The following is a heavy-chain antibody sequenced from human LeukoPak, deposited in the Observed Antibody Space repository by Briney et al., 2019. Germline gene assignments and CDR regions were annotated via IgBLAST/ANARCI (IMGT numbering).Heavy chain of an antibody. V-gene: IGHV4-39*02. CDR2: FYFAGSL. CDR1: GDSVNNNNYY. D-gene: IGHD3-10*01. J-gene: IGHJ5*02. Sequence: SETLSLTCAVSGDSVNNNNYYWGWIRQPPGGGLEWIGSFYFAGSLHYSSSLKSRVTISVDTSKNHFSLKVTSVTAADTAVYYCARHRWEPSGSYFAPCGHGILVTVSS. CDR3: ARHRWEPSGSYFAP.